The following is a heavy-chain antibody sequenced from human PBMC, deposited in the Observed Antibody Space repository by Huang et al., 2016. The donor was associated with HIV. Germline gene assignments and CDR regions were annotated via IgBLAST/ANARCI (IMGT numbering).Heavy chain of an antibody. CDR2: VSSSSSYI. Sequence: EVQLVESGGGLVKPGGSLRLSCAASGFTFSSYSMNGVRQAAGKGREWVSSVSSSSSYIYYADSVKGRFTVSRDNAKNSLYLQMNSLRAEDTAVYYCARAVPTPNRFGVGGFDYWGQGTLVTVSS. V-gene: IGHV3-21*01. D-gene: IGHD3-3*01. J-gene: IGHJ4*02. CDR3: ARAVPTPNRFGVGGFDY. CDR1: GFTFSSYS.